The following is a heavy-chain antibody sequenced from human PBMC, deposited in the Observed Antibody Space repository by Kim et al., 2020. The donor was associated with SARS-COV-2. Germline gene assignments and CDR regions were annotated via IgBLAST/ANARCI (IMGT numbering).Heavy chain of an antibody. CDR2: IKSNTDGGTT. V-gene: IGHV3-15*01. CDR1: GFTFTNAC. Sequence: GGSLRLSCAASGFTFTNACMSWVRQAPGKGLEWVGRIKSNTDGGTTDYAAAVQGRFTISRDDSINTLYLQMNSLKTEDTAVYYCSTLQMTTILPDYWGQGTLVTVSS. D-gene: IGHD2-21*02. CDR3: STLQMTTILPDY. J-gene: IGHJ4*02.